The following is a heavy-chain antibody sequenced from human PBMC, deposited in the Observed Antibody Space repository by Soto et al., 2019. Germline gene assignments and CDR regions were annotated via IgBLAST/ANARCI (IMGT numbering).Heavy chain of an antibody. D-gene: IGHD3-3*01. CDR2: INAGNGNT. CDR1: GYTFTSYA. J-gene: IGHJ4*02. CDR3: ARVADFWSGYYPFDY. V-gene: IGHV1-3*01. Sequence: ASVTVSCKTSGYTFTSYAMHWVRQAPGQRLEWMGWINAGNGNTKYSQKFQGRVTITRDTSASTAYMELSSLRSEDTAVYYCARVADFWSGYYPFDYWGQGTLVTVSS.